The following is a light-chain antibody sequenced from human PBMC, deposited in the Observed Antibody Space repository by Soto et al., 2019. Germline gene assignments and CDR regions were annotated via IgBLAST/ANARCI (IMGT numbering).Light chain of an antibody. V-gene: IGKV1-39*01. Sequence: DIQMTQSPSSLSASVGDRVTITCRASQSITSYLTWYQQKPGKAPELLIYAASSLQGGVPSRFSGSGSGTDFTLTISSLQAEDFATYYCQQNYSTPFTFGPGTKVDIK. CDR2: AAS. J-gene: IGKJ3*01. CDR1: QSITSY. CDR3: QQNYSTPFT.